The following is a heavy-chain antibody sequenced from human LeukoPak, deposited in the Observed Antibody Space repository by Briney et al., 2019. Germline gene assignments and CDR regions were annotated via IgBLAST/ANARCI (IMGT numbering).Heavy chain of an antibody. CDR1: GYTFTGYY. D-gene: IGHD6-19*01. CDR2: INPDTGGA. V-gene: IGHV1-2*02. J-gene: IGHJ4*02. Sequence: ASVKVSCKASGYTFTGYYMHWVQQAPGQGLEWMGWINPDTGGANYAQKFQGRVTMTRDTSISTTYMELSSLRSDDTALYYCAKSPRGWHYSDYWGQGTLVTVSS. CDR3: AKSPRGWHYSDY.